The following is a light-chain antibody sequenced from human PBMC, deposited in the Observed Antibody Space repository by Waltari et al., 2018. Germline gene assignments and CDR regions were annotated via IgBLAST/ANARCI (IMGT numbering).Light chain of an antibody. J-gene: IGKJ2*01. V-gene: IGKV1-5*03. CDR3: QQYNLSPYT. Sequence: DIQMTQSPSTLSASVGDRVTITCRASQGISNYLAWYQQKPGKAPKVLIYKSFSLQSGVPSRFSGSGSETEFTLTISSLQPDDFATYYCQQYNLSPYTFGQGTTLEI. CDR1: QGISNY. CDR2: KSF.